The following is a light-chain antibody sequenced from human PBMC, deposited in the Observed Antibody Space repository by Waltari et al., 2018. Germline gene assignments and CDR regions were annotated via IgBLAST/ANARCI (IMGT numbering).Light chain of an antibody. CDR1: SSDVGGYNY. V-gene: IGLV2-14*01. J-gene: IGLJ1*01. CDR2: DVS. Sequence: QSALTQPASVSGSPGQSITISCTGTSSDVGGYNYVSWYQQHPGKAPKPIIYDVSKRPSGVSNRFSGCKSGNTASLTISGLQAEDEADYYCSSYTSSSTYVFGTGTKVTVL. CDR3: SSYTSSSTYV.